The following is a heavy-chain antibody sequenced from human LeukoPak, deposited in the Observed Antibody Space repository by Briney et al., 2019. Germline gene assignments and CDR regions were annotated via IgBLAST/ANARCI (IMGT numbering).Heavy chain of an antibody. J-gene: IGHJ4*02. Sequence: GGSLRLSCAASGFTFSSYGMHWVRQAPGKGLEWVAFIRYDGSNKYYADSVKGRFTISRDNSKNTLYLQMNSLRAEDTAVYYCAKEYYDSSGYYSDYWGQGTLVTVSS. D-gene: IGHD3-22*01. CDR2: IRYDGSNK. CDR1: GFTFSSYG. V-gene: IGHV3-30*02. CDR3: AKEYYDSSGYYSDY.